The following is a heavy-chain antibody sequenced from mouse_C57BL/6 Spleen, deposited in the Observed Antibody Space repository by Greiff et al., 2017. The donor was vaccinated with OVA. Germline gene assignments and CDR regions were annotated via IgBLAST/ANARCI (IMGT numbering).Heavy chain of an antibody. CDR1: GYAFSSSW. Sequence: QVQLQQSGPELVKPGASVKISCKASGYAFSSSWMNWVKQRPGKGLEWIGRIYPGDGDTNYNGKFKGKATLTADKSSSTAYMQLSSLTSEDSAVYFCARVGIDYWGQGTTLTVSS. V-gene: IGHV1-82*01. J-gene: IGHJ2*01. CDR3: ARVGIDY. CDR2: IYPGDGDT.